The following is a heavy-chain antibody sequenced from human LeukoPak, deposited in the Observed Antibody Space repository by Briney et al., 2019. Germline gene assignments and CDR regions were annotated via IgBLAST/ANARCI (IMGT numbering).Heavy chain of an antibody. Sequence: GASVKVSCKASGYTFTSYYMHWVRQAPGQGLEWMGWISGNKGNTNYAQKFQGRVTMTIDTSTTTAYMEVRSLRSDDTAVYYCAREGLEYYGMDVWGQGTTVTVSS. J-gene: IGHJ6*02. V-gene: IGHV1-18*04. CDR1: GYTFTSYY. CDR2: ISGNKGNT. CDR3: AREGLEYYGMDV. D-gene: IGHD3-16*01.